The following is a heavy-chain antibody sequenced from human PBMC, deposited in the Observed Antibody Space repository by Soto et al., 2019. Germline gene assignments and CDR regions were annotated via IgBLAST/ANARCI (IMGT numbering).Heavy chain of an antibody. CDR3: TRDDDFWSGSSAFDY. CDR1: GFTFGDYA. V-gene: IGHV3-49*03. D-gene: IGHD3-3*01. J-gene: IGHJ4*02. CDR2: IRSKAYDGTT. Sequence: LRLSCTASGFTFGDYAMSWFRQAPGKGLEWVGFIRSKAYDGTTEYAASVKGRFTISRDDSKSIAYLQMNSLKTEDTAVYYCTRDDDFWSGSSAFDYWGQGTLVTVSS.